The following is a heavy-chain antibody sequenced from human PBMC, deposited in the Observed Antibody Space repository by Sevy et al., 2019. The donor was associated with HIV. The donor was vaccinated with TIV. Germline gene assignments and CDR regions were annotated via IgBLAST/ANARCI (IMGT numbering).Heavy chain of an antibody. Sequence: GGSLRLSCAASGFTFSTYTMNWVRQAPGKGLEWVSYISSSSSTIYYADSVKGRFTISRDNARNSLYLQMNSLRAEDTAEYSCASDGPTVTTTNTLDYWGQGTLVTVSS. CDR1: GFTFSTYT. V-gene: IGHV3-48*01. D-gene: IGHD4-17*01. CDR2: ISSSSSTI. CDR3: ASDGPTVTTTNTLDY. J-gene: IGHJ4*02.